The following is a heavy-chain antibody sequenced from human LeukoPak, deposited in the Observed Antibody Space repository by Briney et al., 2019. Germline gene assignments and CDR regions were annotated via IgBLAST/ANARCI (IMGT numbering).Heavy chain of an antibody. CDR1: GGSISSYY. CDR2: IYYSGST. CDR3: ARAKRGIAVAVFYYFDY. D-gene: IGHD6-19*01. Sequence: SETLSLTCTVSGGSISSYYWSWIRQPPGKGLEWIGYIYYSGSTNYNPSLKSRVTISVDTSKNQFSLKLSSVTAADTAVYYCARAKRGIAVAVFYYFDYWGQGTLVTVSS. J-gene: IGHJ4*02. V-gene: IGHV4-59*01.